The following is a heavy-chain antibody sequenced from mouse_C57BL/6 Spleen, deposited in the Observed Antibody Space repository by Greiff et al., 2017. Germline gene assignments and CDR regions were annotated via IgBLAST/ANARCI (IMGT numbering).Heavy chain of an antibody. D-gene: IGHD2-4*01. Sequence: EVQVVESGGDLVKPGGSLKLSCAASGFTFSSSGMSWVRQTPDKRLEWVATISSGGSYTYYPDSVKGRFTISRDNAKNTLYLQMSSLKSEDTAMYYCARHYDYDGNWAMDYWGQGTSVTVSS. CDR1: GFTFSSSG. J-gene: IGHJ4*01. CDR3: ARHYDYDGNWAMDY. V-gene: IGHV5-6*01. CDR2: ISSGGSYT.